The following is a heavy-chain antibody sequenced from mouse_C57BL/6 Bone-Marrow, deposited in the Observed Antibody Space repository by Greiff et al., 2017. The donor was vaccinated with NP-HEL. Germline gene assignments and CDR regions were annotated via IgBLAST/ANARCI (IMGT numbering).Heavy chain of an antibody. J-gene: IGHJ3*01. CDR2: IYPGSGST. V-gene: IGHV1-55*01. CDR1: GYTFTSYW. D-gene: IGHD2-4*01. Sequence: VQLQQSGAELVKPGASVKMSCKASGYTFTSYWITWVKQRPGQGLEWIGDIYPGSGSTNYNEKFKSKATLTVDTSSSTAYMQLSSLTSEESAVYYCARKGYDYAWFSYWGQGTLVTVSA. CDR3: ARKGYDYAWFSY.